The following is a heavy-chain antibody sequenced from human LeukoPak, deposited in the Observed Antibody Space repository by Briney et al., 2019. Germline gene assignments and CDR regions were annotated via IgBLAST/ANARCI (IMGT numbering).Heavy chain of an antibody. J-gene: IGHJ4*02. CDR2: INPSGGST. V-gene: IGHV1-46*01. D-gene: IGHD1-26*01. Sequence: ASVKVSCKASGYTFTSYYMHWVRHAPGQGLEWMGIINPSGGSTSYAQKFQGRVTMTRDTSTSTVYMELSSLRSEDTAVYYCAREGYVSGSYYIIDYWGQGTLVTVSS. CDR3: AREGYVSGSYYIIDY. CDR1: GYTFTSYY.